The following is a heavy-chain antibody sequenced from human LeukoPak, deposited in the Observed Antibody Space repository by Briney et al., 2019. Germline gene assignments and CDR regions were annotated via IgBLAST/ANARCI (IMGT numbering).Heavy chain of an antibody. D-gene: IGHD3-10*01. CDR2: ICDNGHT. V-gene: IGHV4-59*01. Sequence: SETLSLTCTFSGGSFSPAHWSWIRQPPGKGLEWIGVICDNGHTDYSPSLKSRVTISVDTSKRQFSLKLSSLAAADTAVYYCATGRDPYKTGHWGQGTLVTVSS. J-gene: IGHJ4*02. CDR1: GGSFSPAH. CDR3: ATGRDPYKTGH.